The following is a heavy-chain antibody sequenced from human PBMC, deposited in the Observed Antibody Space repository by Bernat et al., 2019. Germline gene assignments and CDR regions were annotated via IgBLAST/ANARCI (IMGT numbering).Heavy chain of an antibody. J-gene: IGHJ6*03. CDR1: GFTFSDYY. CDR2: ISSSSSYT. CDR3: RRDTSTSAPYMDV. V-gene: IGHV3-11*05. Sequence: QVQLVESGGGLVKPGGSLRLSCAASGFTFSDYYMSWIRQAPGKGLDWVSYISSSSSYTNYADSVKGRFTISRDNTKNSLYLQMNSLRAEDTAVYYWRRDTSTSAPYMDVWGRGTTVTVSS.